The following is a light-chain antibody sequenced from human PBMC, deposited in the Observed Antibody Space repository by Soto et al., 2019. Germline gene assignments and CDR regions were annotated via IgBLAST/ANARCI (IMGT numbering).Light chain of an antibody. CDR2: AAS. Sequence: DIQMTQSPSSLSASVGDRVTITCRASQSISNYLNWYQQKPGKAPKLLIYAASSLQSGVPSSFSGSGSGTDFTLTISSLQPEDFATYYCQQTYSAPPWTFGQGTKVEIK. CDR3: QQTYSAPPWT. J-gene: IGKJ1*01. CDR1: QSISNY. V-gene: IGKV1-39*01.